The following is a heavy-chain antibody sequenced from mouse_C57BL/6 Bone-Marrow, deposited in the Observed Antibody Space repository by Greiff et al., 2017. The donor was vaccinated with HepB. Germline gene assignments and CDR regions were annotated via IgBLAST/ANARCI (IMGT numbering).Heavy chain of an antibody. V-gene: IGHV1-39*01. CDR2: INPNYGTT. CDR3: ARGFLITTVVATDAMDY. Sequence: EVKLMESGPELVKPGASVKISCKASGYSFTDYNMNWVKQSNGKSLEWIGVINPNYGTTSYNQKFKGKATLTVDQSSSTAYMQLNSLTSEDSAVYYCARGFLITTVVATDAMDYWGQGTSVTVSS. J-gene: IGHJ4*01. CDR1: GYSFTDYN. D-gene: IGHD1-1*01.